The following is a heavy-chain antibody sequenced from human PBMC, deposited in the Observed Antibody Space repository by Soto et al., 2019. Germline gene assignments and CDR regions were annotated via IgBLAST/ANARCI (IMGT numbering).Heavy chain of an antibody. J-gene: IGHJ3*02. CDR1: GGTFSNHA. Sequence: QVHLVQSGAEVKKPGSSVKVSCKAPGGTFSNHAINWVRQAPGQGLEWMGRIIPIFSTTNYAQKFQGRVTMTADEATITAYLELSSLKHDDTAVYYCAREVAADGTFREDVFHIWGQGTLVTVSS. CDR3: AREVAADGTFREDVFHI. CDR2: IIPIFSTT. V-gene: IGHV1-69*12. D-gene: IGHD6-13*01.